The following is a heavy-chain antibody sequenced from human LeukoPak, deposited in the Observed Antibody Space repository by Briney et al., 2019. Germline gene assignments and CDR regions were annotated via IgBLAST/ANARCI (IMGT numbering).Heavy chain of an antibody. CDR1: GFPFSSYW. CDR2: IKQDGSEK. Sequence: PGGSLRLSCAASGFPFSSYWMSWVRQAPGKGLEWVANIKQDGSEKYYVGSVKGRFTISRDNAKNSLYLQMNSLRAEDTAVYYCASERLGELSFDYWGQGTLVTVSS. V-gene: IGHV3-7*01. CDR3: ASERLGELSFDY. D-gene: IGHD3-16*02. J-gene: IGHJ4*02.